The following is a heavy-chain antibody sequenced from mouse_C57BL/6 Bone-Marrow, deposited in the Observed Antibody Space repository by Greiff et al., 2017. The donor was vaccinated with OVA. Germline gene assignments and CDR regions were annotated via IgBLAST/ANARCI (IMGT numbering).Heavy chain of an antibody. CDR1: GFTFSSYG. Sequence: VQLQQSGGDLVKPGGSLKLSCAASGFTFSSYGMSWVRQTPDKRLEWVATISSGGSYTYYPASVKGRFTISRDNAKHTLYLQMSSLKSEDTAMYYCAGPITTVVAFDYWGQGTTLTVSS. D-gene: IGHD1-1*01. CDR2: ISSGGSYT. V-gene: IGHV5-6*01. J-gene: IGHJ2*01. CDR3: AGPITTVVAFDY.